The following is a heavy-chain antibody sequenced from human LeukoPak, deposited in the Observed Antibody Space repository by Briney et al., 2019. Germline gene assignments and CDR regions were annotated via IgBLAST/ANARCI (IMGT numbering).Heavy chain of an antibody. CDR2: ISSNGGST. CDR1: GFTFSSYA. Sequence: GGPLRLSCAASGFTFSSYAMHWVRQAPGKGLEYVSAISSNGGSTYYADSVKGRFTISRDNSKNTLYLQMGSLRAEDMAVYYCAREDFDYWGQGTLVTVSS. CDR3: AREDFDY. J-gene: IGHJ4*02. V-gene: IGHV3-64*02.